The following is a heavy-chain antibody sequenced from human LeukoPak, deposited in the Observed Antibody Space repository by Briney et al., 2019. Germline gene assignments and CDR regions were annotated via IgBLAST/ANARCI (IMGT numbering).Heavy chain of an antibody. CDR1: GFTFSSYG. Sequence: LSGGSLRLSCAASGFTFSSYGMHWVRQAPGKGLERVAVISYDGSNKYYADSVKGRFTISRDNSKNTLYLQMNSLRAEDTAVYYCVQSLLSSSSLGGDYWGQGTLVTVSS. J-gene: IGHJ4*02. CDR3: VQSLLSSSSLGGDY. V-gene: IGHV3-30*03. CDR2: ISYDGSNK. D-gene: IGHD6-13*01.